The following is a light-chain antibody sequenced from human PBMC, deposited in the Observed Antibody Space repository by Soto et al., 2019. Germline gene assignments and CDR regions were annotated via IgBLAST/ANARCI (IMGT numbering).Light chain of an antibody. J-gene: IGLJ2*01. V-gene: IGLV1-40*01. Sequence: QLVLTQPPSVSGAPGQRGTISCTGSSSNLGAGYDVHWYQQFPGTAPKLLIYGNNNRPSGVPDRFSGSKSGTSASLAITGLQADDEADYYCQSYDISLGGSVVFGGGTKLTVL. CDR2: GNN. CDR3: QSYDISLGGSVV. CDR1: SSNLGAGYD.